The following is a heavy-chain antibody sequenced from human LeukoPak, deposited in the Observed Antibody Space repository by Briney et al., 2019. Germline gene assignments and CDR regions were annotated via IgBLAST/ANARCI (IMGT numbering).Heavy chain of an antibody. CDR3: ARGFSSWYLSPYYLEY. Sequence: ASVKVSCTASGYTFTGYYMHWVRQVPGQALEWMGWINPNSGGTNYAQKFQGRVTMTRDTSITTAYMELSRLRSDDTAVYYCARGFSSWYLSPYYLEYCGQGTPVTVSS. CDR1: GYTFTGYY. V-gene: IGHV1-2*02. D-gene: IGHD6-13*01. J-gene: IGHJ4*02. CDR2: INPNSGGT.